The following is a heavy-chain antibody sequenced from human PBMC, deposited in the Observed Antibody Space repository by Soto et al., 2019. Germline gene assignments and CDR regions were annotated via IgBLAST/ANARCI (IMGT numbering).Heavy chain of an antibody. V-gene: IGHV3-48*03. CDR1: GFTFSSYE. CDR2: ISGSGYTSDTGPTI. J-gene: IGHJ1*01. CDR3: ARVSQSFIEYFQH. Sequence: EVQLVESGGGSVQPGGSLRLSCAASGFTFSSYEMIWVRQAPGKGLEWVSYISGSGYTSDTGPTIHYANSVKGRFTISRNNAKNSLYLQMNSLRVEDTAVYYCARVSQSFIEYFQHWGQGTLVTVSS. D-gene: IGHD3-16*02.